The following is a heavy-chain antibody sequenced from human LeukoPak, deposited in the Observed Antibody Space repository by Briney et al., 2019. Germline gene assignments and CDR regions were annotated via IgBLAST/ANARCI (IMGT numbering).Heavy chain of an antibody. J-gene: IGHJ4*02. Sequence: GGSLRLPCRASGFTFSSYWMSWVRQAPGKGLEWVANIKQDGSEKYYVDSVKGRFTISRDNANNLLYLQMNSLRAEDTAVYYCAREGLYSGYDWYWGQGTLVTVSS. CDR3: AREGLYSGYDWY. V-gene: IGHV3-7*01. CDR1: GFTFSSYW. D-gene: IGHD5-12*01. CDR2: IKQDGSEK.